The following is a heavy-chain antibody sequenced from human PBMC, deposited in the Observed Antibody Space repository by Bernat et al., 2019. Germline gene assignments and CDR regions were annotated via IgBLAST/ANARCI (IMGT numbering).Heavy chain of an antibody. CDR2: IIPIFGTA. V-gene: IGHV1-69*06. Sequence: QVQLVQSGAEVKKPGSSVKVSCKASGGTFSSYAISWVRQAPGQGLEWMGGIIPIFGTANYAQKFQGRVTMTRDTSTSTVYMELSSLRSEDTAVYYCAREWHDSSGYYYPEDYFDYWGQGTLVTVSS. CDR1: GGTFSSYA. D-gene: IGHD3-22*01. J-gene: IGHJ4*02. CDR3: AREWHDSSGYYYPEDYFDY.